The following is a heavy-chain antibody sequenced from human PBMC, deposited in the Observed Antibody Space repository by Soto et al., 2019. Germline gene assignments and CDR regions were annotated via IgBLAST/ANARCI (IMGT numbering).Heavy chain of an antibody. D-gene: IGHD3-3*01. V-gene: IGHV5-51*01. J-gene: IGHJ6*02. CDR3: ARHGSRFGVVTNFYYGLDV. CDR1: GYKFASYW. CDR2: IFPGNSDT. Sequence: GESLKISCQASGYKFASYWIGWVRQMPGKGLEWVGIIFPGNSDTRYTPSFQGQVTISADDSTTTAYLQWSALKASDSALYYCARHGSRFGVVTNFYYGLDVWGQGTTVTVSS.